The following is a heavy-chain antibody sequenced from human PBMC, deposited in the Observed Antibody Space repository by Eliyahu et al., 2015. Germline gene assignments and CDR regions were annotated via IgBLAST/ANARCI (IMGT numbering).Heavy chain of an antibody. CDR1: XXSISSSSYY. D-gene: IGHD3-22*01. V-gene: IGHV4-39*01. J-gene: IGHJ4*02. CDR3: ARHQTYYYDSSGPSSFDY. CDR2: IYYSGST. Sequence: QLQLQESGPGLVKPSETLSLTYTVSXXSISSSSYYWGWXRQPPGKGLEWIGSIYYSGSTYYNPSLKSRVTISVDTSKNQFSLKLSSVTAADTAVYYCARHQTYYYDSSGPSSFDYWGQGTLVTVSS.